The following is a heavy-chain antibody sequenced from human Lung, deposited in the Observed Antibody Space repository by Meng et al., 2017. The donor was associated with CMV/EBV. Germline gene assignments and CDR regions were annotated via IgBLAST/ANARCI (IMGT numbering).Heavy chain of an antibody. CDR3: VAYLVGICCRGY. CDR1: GVSVSNDDYH. V-gene: IGHV4-61*08. J-gene: IGHJ4*02. Sequence: SXTLSLXCSVPGVSVSNDDYHWSWIRQSPGKGLEWIGQLYSTGTDTFNPSLMSRVTISKDTSKNRFSLTLTSVTAADTAVYFCVAYLVGICCRGYGGQGRXVTVSS. CDR2: LYSTGTD. D-gene: IGHD1-26*01.